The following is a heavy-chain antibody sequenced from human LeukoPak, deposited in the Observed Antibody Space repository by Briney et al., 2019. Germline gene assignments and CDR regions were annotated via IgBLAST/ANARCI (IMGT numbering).Heavy chain of an antibody. V-gene: IGHV1-46*01. CDR3: ARVRPDYYGSGSYED. CDR1: GYTFTSYY. CDR2: INPSGGST. D-gene: IGHD3-10*01. Sequence: ASVKVSCKASGYTFTSYYMHWVRQAPGQGLEWMGIINPSGGSTSYAQKFQGRVTMTRDMSTSTVYMELSSLRSVDTAVYYCARVRPDYYGSGSYEDWGQGTLVTVSS. J-gene: IGHJ4*02.